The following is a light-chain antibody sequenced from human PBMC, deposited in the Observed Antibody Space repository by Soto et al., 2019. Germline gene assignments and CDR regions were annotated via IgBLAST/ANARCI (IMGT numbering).Light chain of an antibody. Sequence: EVVLTQSPATLSLSPGERATVSCRASQSVSNYLAWYQQKPGQAPRLLIYGASNRATGIPDRFSGSGSGTDFTLTISRLEPEDFAVYYCQQYGSSGTFGQGTKV. CDR2: GAS. J-gene: IGKJ1*01. CDR3: QQYGSSGT. V-gene: IGKV3-20*01. CDR1: QSVSNY.